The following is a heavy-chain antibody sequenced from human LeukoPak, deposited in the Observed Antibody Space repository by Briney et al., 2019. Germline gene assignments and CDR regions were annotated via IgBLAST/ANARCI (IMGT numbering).Heavy chain of an antibody. CDR3: ARLGGTGTTEDY. D-gene: IGHD1-1*01. J-gene: IGHJ4*02. V-gene: IGHV4-59*08. Sequence: SETLSLTCTVSGGSISRYYWSWIRQPPGKGLEWIGYIYYSGNTNYNPSLKSRVTISVDTSKNQFSLKLSSVTAADTAVYYCARLGGTGTTEDYWGQGTLVTVSS. CDR1: GGSISRYY. CDR2: IYYSGNT.